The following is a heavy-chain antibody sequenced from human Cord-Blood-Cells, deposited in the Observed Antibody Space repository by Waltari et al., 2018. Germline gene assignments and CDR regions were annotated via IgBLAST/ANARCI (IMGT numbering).Heavy chain of an antibody. CDR2: INPNSGGT. Sequence: QVQLVQSGAEVKKPGASVKVSCKASGYTFTGYYMHWVRQAPGQGLEWMGWINPNSGGTNYAQKFQGRVTMTRDTSISTAYMELSRLRSDDTAVYYCARVVDWNYYYYYGMDVWGQGTTVTVSS. V-gene: IGHV1-2*02. CDR3: ARVVDWNYYYYYGMDV. J-gene: IGHJ6*02. D-gene: IGHD1-1*01. CDR1: GYTFTGYY.